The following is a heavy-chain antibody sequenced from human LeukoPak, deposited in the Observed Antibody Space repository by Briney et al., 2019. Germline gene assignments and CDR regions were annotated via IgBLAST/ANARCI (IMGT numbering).Heavy chain of an antibody. D-gene: IGHD6-19*01. CDR1: DDSISRDF. J-gene: IGHJ4*02. V-gene: IGHV4-59*01. CDR2: IRYSGRT. Sequence: SETLSLTCTASDDSISRDFGTWIRQPPGKGLEWIGYIRYSGRTEYNPSLKSRVTISIQTSKNQFSLKLTSVTAADTAIYHCARLPDVSGWPFDYWGQGILVTVSS. CDR3: ARLPDVSGWPFDY.